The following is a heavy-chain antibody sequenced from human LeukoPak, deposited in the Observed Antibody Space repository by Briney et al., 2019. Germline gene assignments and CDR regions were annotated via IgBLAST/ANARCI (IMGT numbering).Heavy chain of an antibody. D-gene: IGHD3-10*01. J-gene: IGHJ6*04. Sequence: GGSLRLSCAASGFTFSSYSMNWVRQAPGKGLEWVSPISSSSSYIYYADSVKGRFTISRDNAKNSLYLQMNSLRAEDTAVYYCARDMVRGVIYYYGMDVWGKGTTVTVSS. CDR2: ISSSSSYI. CDR1: GFTFSSYS. CDR3: ARDMVRGVIYYYGMDV. V-gene: IGHV3-21*01.